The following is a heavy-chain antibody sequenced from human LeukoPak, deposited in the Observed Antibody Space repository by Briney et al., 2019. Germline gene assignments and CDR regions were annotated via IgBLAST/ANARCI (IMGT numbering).Heavy chain of an antibody. CDR3: ARLFLY. CDR1: GDSISSGGYY. CDR2: VYYSGST. D-gene: IGHD2/OR15-2a*01. V-gene: IGHV4-39*01. Sequence: PSETLSLTCTVSGDSISSGGYYWGWIRQPPGKGLEWIGSVYYSGSTYYNPSLKSRVIISVDTSKNQFSLKLSSVTAADTAVYYCARLFLYWGQGTLVTVSS. J-gene: IGHJ4*02.